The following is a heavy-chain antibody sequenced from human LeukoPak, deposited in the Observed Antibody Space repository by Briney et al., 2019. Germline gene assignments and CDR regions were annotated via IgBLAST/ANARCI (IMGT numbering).Heavy chain of an antibody. V-gene: IGHV3-33*01. J-gene: IGHJ4*02. CDR3: ARSKEAAVMGYYFDY. Sequence: GGSLRLSCAASGFTFSRYGLHGVRQAPGKGLEWVAVIWFDGSDKYYADSVKGRFTIPRDNSKKTLYLQMNSLRAEDTAVYYCARSKEAAVMGYYFDYWGQGTLVTVSS. D-gene: IGHD6-13*01. CDR2: IWFDGSDK. CDR1: GFTFSRYG.